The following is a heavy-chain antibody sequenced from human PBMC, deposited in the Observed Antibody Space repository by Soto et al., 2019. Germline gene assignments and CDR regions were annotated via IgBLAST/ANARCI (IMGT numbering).Heavy chain of an antibody. CDR1: GGSISSSSYY. CDR2: IYYSGST. D-gene: IGHD3-9*01. Sequence: SETLSLTCTVSGGSISSSSYYWGWIRQPPXKGLEWIGSIYYSGSTYYNPSLKSRVTISVDTSKNQFSLKLSSVTAADTAVYYCAGHILTGYYTSGSNWFDPWGQGTLVTVSS. CDR3: AGHILTGYYTSGSNWFDP. J-gene: IGHJ5*02. V-gene: IGHV4-39*01.